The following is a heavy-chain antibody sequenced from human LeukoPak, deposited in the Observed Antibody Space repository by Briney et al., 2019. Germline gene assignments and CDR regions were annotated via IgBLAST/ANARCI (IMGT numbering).Heavy chain of an antibody. D-gene: IGHD6-13*01. CDR2: ISGSGGST. V-gene: IGHV3-23*01. Sequence: GGSLRLSCAASGFTFSRYSMSWVRQAPGKGLEWVSAISGSGGSTYYADSVKGRFTISRDNSKNTVYLQMNSLRAEDTAVYYCAKGEIAAGTSYWGQGTLVTVSS. CDR3: AKGEIAAGTSY. CDR1: GFTFSRYS. J-gene: IGHJ4*02.